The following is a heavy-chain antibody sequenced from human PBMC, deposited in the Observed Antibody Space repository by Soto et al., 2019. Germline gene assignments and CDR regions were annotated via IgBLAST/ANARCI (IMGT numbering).Heavy chain of an antibody. CDR2: IYDTGRT. D-gene: IGHD4-17*01. J-gene: IGHJ6*02. CDR3: ARSRAGDFGDFYYYFGMDV. V-gene: IGHV4-61*01. Sequence: SETLSLTCTVSGSSVNSGSYYWSWLRQPPGKGLEWIGHIYDTGRTTYNPSLKSRATISADTSKNQFSLKLSSVTAADAAVYYCARSRAGDFGDFYYYFGMDVWGQGTTVTVSS. CDR1: GSSVNSGSYY.